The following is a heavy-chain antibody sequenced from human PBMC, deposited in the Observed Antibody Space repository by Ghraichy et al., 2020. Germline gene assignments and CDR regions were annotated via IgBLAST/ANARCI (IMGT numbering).Heavy chain of an antibody. Sequence: GGSLRLSCRASGFILSNYWMSWVRQAPGKGLEWVANMNKDGSEKYYVNSVKGRFTISRDNAENSLYLQMNSLRVEDTAVYYCARDRHIVVDGRRGDCWGQGTRVTVSS. D-gene: IGHD5-12*01. V-gene: IGHV3-7*01. CDR1: GFILSNYW. CDR3: ARDRHIVVDGRRGDC. J-gene: IGHJ4*02. CDR2: MNKDGSEK.